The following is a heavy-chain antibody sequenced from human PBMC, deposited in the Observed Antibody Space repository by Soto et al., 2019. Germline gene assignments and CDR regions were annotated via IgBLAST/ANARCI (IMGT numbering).Heavy chain of an antibody. CDR2: IYDDGSA. Sequence: LSLTCTVSGGSISSSYWSWIRQPPGKGLEWLAYIYDDGSANYNPSLKSRATISLDMSKNQFSLKLTSVTAADTAVYYCARDKYCSGGSCRKNWFDPWGQGTLVTVSS. CDR3: ARDKYCSGGSCRKNWFDP. V-gene: IGHV4-59*01. J-gene: IGHJ5*02. CDR1: GGSISSSY. D-gene: IGHD2-15*01.